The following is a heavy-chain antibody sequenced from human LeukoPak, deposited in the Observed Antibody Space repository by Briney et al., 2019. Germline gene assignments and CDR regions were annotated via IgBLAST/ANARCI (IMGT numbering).Heavy chain of an antibody. D-gene: IGHD3-3*01. J-gene: IGHJ4*02. CDR1: GGTFSSYA. CDR3: ARGTRSYYDFWSGYSDFDY. CDR2: IIPIFGTA. V-gene: IGHV1-69*13. Sequence: EASVKVSCKASGGTFSSYAISWVRQAPGQGLEWMGGIIPIFGTANYAQKFQGRVTITADESTSTAYMELCSLRSEDTAVYYCARGTRSYYDFWSGYSDFDYWGQGTLVTVSS.